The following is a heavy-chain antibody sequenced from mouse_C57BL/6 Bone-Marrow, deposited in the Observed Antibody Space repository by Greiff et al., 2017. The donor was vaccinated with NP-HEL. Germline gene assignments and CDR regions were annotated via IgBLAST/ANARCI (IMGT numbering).Heavy chain of an antibody. CDR3: ARDPFYYGSSYWYFDV. J-gene: IGHJ1*03. V-gene: IGHV5-16*01. D-gene: IGHD1-1*01. Sequence: EVMLVESEGGLVQPGSSMKLSCTASGFTFSDYYMAWVRQVPAKGLEWVANINYDGSSTYYLDSLKSRFIISRDNAKNILYLQMSSLKSEDTATYYCARDPFYYGSSYWYFDVWGTGTTVTVSS. CDR2: INYDGSST. CDR1: GFTFSDYY.